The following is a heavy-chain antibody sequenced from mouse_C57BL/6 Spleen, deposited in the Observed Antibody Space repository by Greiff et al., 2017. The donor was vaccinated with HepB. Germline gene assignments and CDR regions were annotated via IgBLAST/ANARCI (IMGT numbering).Heavy chain of an antibody. V-gene: IGHV5-4*03. CDR1: GFTFSSYA. Sequence: EVKLMESGGGLVKPGGSLKLSCAASGFTFSSYAMSWVRQTPEKRLEWVATISDGGSYTYYPDNVKGRFTISRDNAKNNLYLQMSHLKSEDTAMYYCARGGNSYFEVWGTGTTVTVSS. CDR2: ISDGGSYT. CDR3: ARGGNSYFEV. J-gene: IGHJ1*03.